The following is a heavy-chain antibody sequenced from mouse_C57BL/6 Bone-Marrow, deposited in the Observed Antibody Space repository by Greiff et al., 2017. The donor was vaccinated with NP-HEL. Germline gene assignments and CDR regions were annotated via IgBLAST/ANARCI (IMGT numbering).Heavy chain of an antibody. D-gene: IGHD1-1*02. V-gene: IGHV1-82*01. J-gene: IGHJ4*01. CDR1: GYAFSSSW. CDR2: IYPGDGDT. Sequence: LVESGPELVKPGASVKISCKASGYAFSSSWMNWVKQRPGKGLEWIGRIYPGDGDTNYNGKFKGKATLTADKSSSTAYMQLSSLTSEDSAVYFCARQGYGYYAMDYWGQGTSVTVSS. CDR3: ARQGYGYYAMDY.